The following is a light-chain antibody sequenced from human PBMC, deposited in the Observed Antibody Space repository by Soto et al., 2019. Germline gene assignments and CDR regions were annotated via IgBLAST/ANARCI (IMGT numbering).Light chain of an antibody. CDR1: QSVSSN. V-gene: IGKV3D-15*01. CDR2: DAS. Sequence: IVLTQSPATVSVSPGERATLSCRAGQSVSSNFAWYQQKPGQAPRLLISDASIRATGVPARFSGSGSETEFTLTISGLQSEDSAVYFCQQYNNWPFSFGQGTRLEIK. CDR3: QQYNNWPFS. J-gene: IGKJ5*01.